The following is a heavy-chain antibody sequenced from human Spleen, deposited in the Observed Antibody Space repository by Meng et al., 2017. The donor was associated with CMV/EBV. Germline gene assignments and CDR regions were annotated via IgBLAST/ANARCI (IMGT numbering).Heavy chain of an antibody. J-gene: IGHJ5*02. CDR1: GFTFSTYS. V-gene: IGHV3-30*03. CDR3: ARGHRSVVVIDWFDP. CDR2: ISYDGSNK. D-gene: IGHD2-21*01. Sequence: GESLKISCAASGFTFSTYSMNWVRQAPGKGLEWVAVISYDGSNKYYADSVKGRFTISRDNSKNTLYLQMNSLRAEDTAVYYCARGHRSVVVIDWFDPWGQGTLVTVSS.